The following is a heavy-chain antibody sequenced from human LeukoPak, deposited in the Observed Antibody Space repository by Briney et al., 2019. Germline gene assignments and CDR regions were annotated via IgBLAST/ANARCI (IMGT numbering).Heavy chain of an antibody. CDR3: ARVSEYDSSGDAFDI. CDR1: GFTFSDYY. D-gene: IGHD3-22*01. CDR2: ISSSGSTI. V-gene: IGHV3-11*04. Sequence: SGGSLRLSCAAPGFTFSDYYMSWIRQAPGKGLEWVSYISSSGSTIYYADSVKGRFTISRDDAKNSLYLQMNSLRAEDTAVYYCARVSEYDSSGDAFDIWGQGTMVTVSS. J-gene: IGHJ3*02.